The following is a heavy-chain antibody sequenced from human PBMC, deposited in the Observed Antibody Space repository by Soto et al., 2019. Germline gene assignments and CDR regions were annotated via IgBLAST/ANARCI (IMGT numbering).Heavy chain of an antibody. CDR3: ATRPPGGPYRGVFDY. Sequence: GASVKVSCKASGGTFSSYAISWVRQAPGQGLEWMGGIIPIFGTANYAQKFQGRVTITADESTSTAYMELSSLRSEDTAVYYCATRPPGGPYRGVFDYWSQGTLVTVSS. V-gene: IGHV1-69*13. CDR2: IIPIFGTA. D-gene: IGHD3-10*01. J-gene: IGHJ4*02. CDR1: GGTFSSYA.